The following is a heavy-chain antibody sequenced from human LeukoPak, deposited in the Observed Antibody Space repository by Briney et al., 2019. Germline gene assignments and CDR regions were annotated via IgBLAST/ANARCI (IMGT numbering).Heavy chain of an antibody. CDR2: IYYTGST. CDR3: ARVYQSAEYYFDY. Sequence: SETLSLTCTVSGGSIDSYYWSWIRQPPGKGLEWIGYIYYTGSTEYHPSLKSRVTISLDTSKNQFSLKLTSVTAADTAVYYCARVYQSAEYYFDYWGQGNLVSVSS. V-gene: IGHV4-59*01. D-gene: IGHD2-2*01. CDR1: GGSIDSYY. J-gene: IGHJ4*02.